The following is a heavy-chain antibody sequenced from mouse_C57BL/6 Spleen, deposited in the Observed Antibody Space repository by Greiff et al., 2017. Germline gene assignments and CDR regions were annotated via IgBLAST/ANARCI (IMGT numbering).Heavy chain of an antibody. CDR2: IDPSDSYT. CDR3: ASSSHYYGSYYFDY. V-gene: IGHV1-69*01. CDR1: GYTFTSYW. Sequence: QVQLQQPGAELVMPGASVKLSCKASGYTFTSYWMHWVKQRPGQGLEWIGEIDPSDSYTNYNQKFKGKSTLTVDKSSSTAYMQLSSLTSEDSAVYYGASSSHYYGSYYFDYWGQGTTLTVSS. J-gene: IGHJ2*01. D-gene: IGHD1-1*01.